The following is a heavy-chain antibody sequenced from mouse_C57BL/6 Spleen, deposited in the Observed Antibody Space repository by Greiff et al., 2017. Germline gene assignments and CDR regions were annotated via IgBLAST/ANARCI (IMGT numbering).Heavy chain of an antibody. J-gene: IGHJ3*01. Sequence: EVQLQESGPELVKPGASVKMSCKASGYTFTDYNMHWVKQSHGKSLEWIGYINPNNGGTSYNQKFKGKATLTVNKSSSTAYRELRSLTSEDSAVYYCSREGDYDYDRGAWFAYWGQGTLVTVSA. D-gene: IGHD2-4*01. V-gene: IGHV1-22*01. CDR3: SREGDYDYDRGAWFAY. CDR2: INPNNGGT. CDR1: GYTFTDYN.